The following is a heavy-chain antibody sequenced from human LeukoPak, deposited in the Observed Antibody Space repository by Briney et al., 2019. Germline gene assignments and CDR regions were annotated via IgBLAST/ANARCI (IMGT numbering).Heavy chain of an antibody. CDR2: ISSSGSTI. CDR3: ARCAYSSSYYFDY. J-gene: IGHJ4*02. Sequence: PGGSLRLSCAASGFTFSSYEMNWVRRAPGKGLEWVSYISSSGSTIYYADSVKGRFTISRDNAKNSLYLQMNSLRAEDTAVYYCARCAYSSSYYFDYWGQGSLVTVSS. D-gene: IGHD6-6*01. V-gene: IGHV3-48*03. CDR1: GFTFSSYE.